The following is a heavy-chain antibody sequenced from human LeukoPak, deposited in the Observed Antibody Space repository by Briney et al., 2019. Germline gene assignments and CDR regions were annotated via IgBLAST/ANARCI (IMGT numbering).Heavy chain of an antibody. V-gene: IGHV7-4-1*02. J-gene: IGHJ5*02. CDR3: ARDLGGASGYYEVDWLDP. CDR2: INTNTGNP. Sequence: ASVKVSCKASGYTFTSYAMNWVRQAPGQGLEWMGWINTNTGNPTYAQGFTGRFVFSLDTSVNTAYLQISSLKAEDTAIYYCARDLGGASGYYEVDWLDPWGQGTLVTVSS. D-gene: IGHD5-12*01. CDR1: GYTFTSYA.